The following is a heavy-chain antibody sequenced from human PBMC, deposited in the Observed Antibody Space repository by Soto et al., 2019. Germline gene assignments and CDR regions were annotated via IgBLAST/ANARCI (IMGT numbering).Heavy chain of an antibody. CDR3: GQGRCGSGYVF. D-gene: IGHD3-22*01. V-gene: IGHV3-23*01. Sequence: GGSLRLSCAASGFIFSNYAMTWVRQAPGKGLEWVSSIGTTGTATYYADSVKGRFTISRDNSRNTLYLQMNSLRAEDTALYYCGQGRCGSGYVFGGQGPRVTVS. CDR2: IGTTGTAT. CDR1: GFIFSNYA. J-gene: IGHJ4*02.